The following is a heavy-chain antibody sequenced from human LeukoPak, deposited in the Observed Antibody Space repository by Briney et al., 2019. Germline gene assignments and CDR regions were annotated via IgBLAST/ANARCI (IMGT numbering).Heavy chain of an antibody. D-gene: IGHD3-16*02. J-gene: IGHJ4*02. V-gene: IGHV3-15*01. CDR1: GFTFSNAW. CDR3: TTTYYDYVWGSYLSALLYYFDY. Sequence: GGSLRLSCAASGFTFSNAWMSWVRQAPGKGLEWVGRIKSKTDGGTTNYAAPVKGRFTISRDDSKNTLYLQMNSLKTEDTAVYYCTTTYYDYVWGSYLSALLYYFDYWGQGTLVTVSS. CDR2: IKSKTDGGTT.